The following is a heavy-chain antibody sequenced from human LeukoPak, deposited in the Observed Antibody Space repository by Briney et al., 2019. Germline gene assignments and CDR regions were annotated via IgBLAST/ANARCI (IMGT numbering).Heavy chain of an antibody. J-gene: IGHJ4*02. CDR3: ATDSNYYGSGSVSAFDY. Sequence: ASVKVSCKVSGYTLTELSMHWVRQAPGKGLEWMGGFDPEDGETIYAQKFQGRVTMTEDTSTDTAYMELSSLRSEDKAVYYCATDSNYYGSGSVSAFDYWGQGTLVTVSS. CDR1: GYTLTELS. V-gene: IGHV1-24*01. D-gene: IGHD3-10*01. CDR2: FDPEDGET.